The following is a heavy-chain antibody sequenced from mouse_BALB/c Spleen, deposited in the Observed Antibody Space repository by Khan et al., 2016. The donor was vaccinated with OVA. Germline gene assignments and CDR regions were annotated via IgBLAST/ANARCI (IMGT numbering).Heavy chain of an antibody. CDR3: ARRNYFGYTFAY. J-gene: IGHJ3*01. D-gene: IGHD1-2*01. CDR1: GYTFTDYY. V-gene: IGHV1-77*01. CDR2: ISPGSGDT. Sequence: QVRLQQSGAEVARPGASVKLSCKASGYTFTDYYINWVKQRTGQGLEWIGEISPGSGDTYYNEGFKGKATLTADKSSSNAYRQLSSLTSEASAVEFWARRNYFGYTFAYWGQGTLVTVSA.